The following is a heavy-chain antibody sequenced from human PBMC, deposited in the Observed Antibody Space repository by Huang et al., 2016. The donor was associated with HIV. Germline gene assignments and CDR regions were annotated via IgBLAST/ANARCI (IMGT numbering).Heavy chain of an antibody. J-gene: IGHJ4*02. D-gene: IGHD6-19*01. V-gene: IGHV3-11*04. Sequence: QVQLVESGGGLVKPGGSLRLSCAASGFTLRDYYMSWIRQAAGKGLGWVSDISSSGSTIYYADSVKGRFTISRDNAKNSLYLQMNSLRAEDTAVYYCARWHLVAGFDYWGQGTLVTVSS. CDR3: ARWHLVAGFDY. CDR2: ISSSGSTI. CDR1: GFTLRDYY.